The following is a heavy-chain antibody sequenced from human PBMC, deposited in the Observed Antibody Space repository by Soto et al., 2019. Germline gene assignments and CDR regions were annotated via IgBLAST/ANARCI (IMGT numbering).Heavy chain of an antibody. CDR2: ISSNGGST. CDR1: GFTFSSYA. D-gene: IGHD5-18*01. Sequence: GGSLRLSCSASGFTFSSYAMHWVRQAPGKGLEYVSAISSNGGSTYYADSVKGRFTISRDNSKNTLYLQMSSLRAEDTAVYYCVKTRRGYSDRYFDYWGQGTLVTVSS. CDR3: VKTRRGYSDRYFDY. V-gene: IGHV3-64D*06. J-gene: IGHJ4*02.